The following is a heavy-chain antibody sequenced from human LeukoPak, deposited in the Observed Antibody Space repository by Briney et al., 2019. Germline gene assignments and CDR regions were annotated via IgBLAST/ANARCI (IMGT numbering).Heavy chain of an antibody. CDR3: ARDGGYDFWSGTFDY. D-gene: IGHD3-3*01. V-gene: IGHV4-59*01. CDR1: GGSISSDY. CDR2: IYYSGST. J-gene: IGHJ4*02. Sequence: SETLSLTCTVSGGSISSDYWSWIRQPPGKGLEWIGYIYYSGSTNYNPSLKSRVTISVDTSKNQFSLKLSSVTAADTAVYYCARDGGYDFWSGTFDYWGQGTLVTVSS.